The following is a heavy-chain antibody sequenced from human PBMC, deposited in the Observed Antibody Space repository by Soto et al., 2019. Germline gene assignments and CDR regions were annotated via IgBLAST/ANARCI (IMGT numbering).Heavy chain of an antibody. CDR2: IYYSGST. Sequence: QVQLQESGPGLVKPSQTLSLTCTVSGGSISSGGYYWSWIRQHPGKGLEWIGYIYYSGSTYYNPSLKSRVTIEVDTSKSQCSRQLSSVTGADTAVYYCARVGEAMVRGAPVYYYYYTDVWGKGTTVTVSS. CDR1: GGSISSGGYY. D-gene: IGHD3-10*01. CDR3: ARVGEAMVRGAPVYYYYYTDV. J-gene: IGHJ6*03. V-gene: IGHV4-31*03.